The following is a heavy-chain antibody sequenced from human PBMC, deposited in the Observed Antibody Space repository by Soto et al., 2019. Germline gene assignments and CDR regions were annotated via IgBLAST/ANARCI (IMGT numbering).Heavy chain of an antibody. CDR2: VSHDGRNT. J-gene: IGHJ4*02. CDR3: AKGGRQWLVTSDFNY. Sequence: VQLVESGGGVVQPGRSLRLSCAASGFPFSDYAMHWVRQAPGKGLEWVAVVSHDGRNTHYADSVKGRFAISRDSSKNTVSREMTSLRAGTTAVYYCAKGGRQWLVTSDFNYGGQGARVTVSS. CDR1: GFPFSDYA. V-gene: IGHV3-30*18. D-gene: IGHD6-19*01.